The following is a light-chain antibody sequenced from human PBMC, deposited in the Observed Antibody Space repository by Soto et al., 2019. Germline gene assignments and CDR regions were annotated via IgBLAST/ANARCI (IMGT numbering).Light chain of an antibody. CDR1: QSVSSN. J-gene: IGKJ1*01. CDR2: GAS. CDR3: QQYNNWWT. Sequence: EIVMTKSPATLSVSPGERATLSCRASQSVSSNLAWYQQKPGQAPRLLIYGASTRATGIPARFSGSGSGTEFTLTIRSLQSDDIAVYYCQQYNNWWTFGQGTKVEIK. V-gene: IGKV3-15*01.